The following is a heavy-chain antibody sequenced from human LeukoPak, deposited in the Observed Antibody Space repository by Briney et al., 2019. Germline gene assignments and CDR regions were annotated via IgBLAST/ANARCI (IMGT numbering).Heavy chain of an antibody. V-gene: IGHV4-34*01. CDR2: INHSGST. Sequence: SETLSLTCAVYGGSFSGYYWCWIRQPPGKGLEWIGEINHSGSTNYNPSLKSRVTISVDTSKNQFSLKLSSVTAADTAVYYCARGWGYSSSWQRGYWGQGTLVTVST. CDR3: ARGWGYSSSWQRGY. CDR1: GGSFSGYY. J-gene: IGHJ4*02. D-gene: IGHD6-13*01.